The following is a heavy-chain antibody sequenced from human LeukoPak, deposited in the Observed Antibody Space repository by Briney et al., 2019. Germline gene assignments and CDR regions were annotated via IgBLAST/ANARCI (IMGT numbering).Heavy chain of an antibody. J-gene: IGHJ4*02. CDR3: ARVANSWSTNLFDY. CDR2: IYYSGST. V-gene: IGHV4-59*12. CDR1: GGSISSYY. D-gene: IGHD6-13*01. Sequence: SETLSLTCTVSGGSISSYYWSWIWQPPGKGLEWIGYIYYSGSTNYNPSLKSRVTISVDTSKNQFSLKLSSVTAADTAVYYCARVANSWSTNLFDYWGQGTLVTVSS.